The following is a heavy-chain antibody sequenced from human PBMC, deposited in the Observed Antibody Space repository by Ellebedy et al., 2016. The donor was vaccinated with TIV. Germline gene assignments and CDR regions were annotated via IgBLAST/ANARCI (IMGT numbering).Heavy chain of an antibody. CDR1: GYTLTDLS. CDR2: FDPEDGET. Sequence: ASVKVSCKVSGYTLTDLSMHWVRQAPGKGLEWMGGFDPEDGETIYAQKFQGRVTMTEDTSTDTAYMELSSLRSEDTAVYYCARDGGDGYTIDYWGQGTLVTVSS. CDR3: ARDGGDGYTIDY. V-gene: IGHV1-24*01. D-gene: IGHD5-24*01. J-gene: IGHJ4*02.